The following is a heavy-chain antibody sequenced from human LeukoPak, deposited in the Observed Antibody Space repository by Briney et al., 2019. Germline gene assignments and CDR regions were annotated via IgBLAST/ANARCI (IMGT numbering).Heavy chain of an antibody. V-gene: IGHV3-23*01. J-gene: IGHJ3*02. Sequence: GGSLRLSCAASEFTFSSFSMNWVRQAPGKGLEWVSGISGSGGSSHYAASVKGRFIISRENSENTVFLQMYSLRAEDTAVYYCDKGGGKVFLPGYSSAFADMWGQGTRVTVSS. CDR2: ISGSGGSS. D-gene: IGHD5-18*01. CDR3: DKGGGKVFLPGYSSAFADM. CDR1: EFTFSSFS.